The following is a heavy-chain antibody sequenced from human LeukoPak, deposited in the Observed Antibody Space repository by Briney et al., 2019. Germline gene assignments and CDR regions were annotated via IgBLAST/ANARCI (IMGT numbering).Heavy chain of an antibody. V-gene: IGHV3-30*02. CDR2: IGYDGNKI. Sequence: PGGSLRLSCEASGFTFSSYGMQWVRHAPGKGLELVAFIGYDGNKIYYADSVKGRFTISRDNSKNTLYLQMNSLKSEDTAVYYCAKDHKREGNRYFDYWGQGTLVTVSS. J-gene: IGHJ4*02. CDR1: GFTFSSYG. CDR3: AKDHKREGNRYFDY.